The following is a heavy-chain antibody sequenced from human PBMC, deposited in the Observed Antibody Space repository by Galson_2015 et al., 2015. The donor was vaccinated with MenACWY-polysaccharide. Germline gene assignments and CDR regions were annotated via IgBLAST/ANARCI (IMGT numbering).Heavy chain of an antibody. CDR1: GGSFNDNA. J-gene: IGHJ4*02. Sequence: QSGAEVKKPGSSVKVSCKASGGSFNDNAIAWVRQAPGQGLEWMGRIIPFLGTPKYAPRFQDRLTVTADTSTNTYYMELSSLRSDDTAVYYCARTACTGGTCYFDFWGQGTLVTASS. CDR3: ARTACTGGTCYFDF. CDR2: IIPFLGTP. V-gene: IGHV1-69*04. D-gene: IGHD2-8*02.